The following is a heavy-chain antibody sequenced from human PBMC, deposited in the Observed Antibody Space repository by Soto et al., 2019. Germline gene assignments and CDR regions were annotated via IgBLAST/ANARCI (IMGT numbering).Heavy chain of an antibody. CDR2: IIPFFGTA. Sequence: VQLVQSGAEVKKPGSSVKVSCKASGGTFSSCAITWVRQAPGQGLEWMGGIIPFFGTANYAQKFQGRVTITADESTSTAYMELSSLRYEDTAVYYCARDSHPPALSGDIMRWDVWGQGTTVTVSS. V-gene: IGHV1-69*01. J-gene: IGHJ6*02. D-gene: IGHD2-15*01. CDR3: ARDSHPPALSGDIMRWDV. CDR1: GGTFSSCA.